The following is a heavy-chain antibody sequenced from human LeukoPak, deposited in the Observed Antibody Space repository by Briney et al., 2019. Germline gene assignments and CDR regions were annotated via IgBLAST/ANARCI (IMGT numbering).Heavy chain of an antibody. V-gene: IGHV3-43D*03. CDR2: ISWDGGST. Sequence: GGSLRLSCAASGFTFDDYAMHWVRQAPGKGLEWVSLISWDGGSTYYADSVRGRFTISRDNSKNSLYLQMNSLRAEDTALYYCAKDNHYDFWSGYIDYWGQGTLVTVSS. J-gene: IGHJ4*02. D-gene: IGHD3-3*01. CDR3: AKDNHYDFWSGYIDY. CDR1: GFTFDDYA.